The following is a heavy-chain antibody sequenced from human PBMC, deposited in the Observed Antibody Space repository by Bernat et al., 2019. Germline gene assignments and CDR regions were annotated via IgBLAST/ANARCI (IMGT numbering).Heavy chain of an antibody. D-gene: IGHD5-12*01. J-gene: IGHJ3*02. CDR1: GFTFGDYA. CDR2: IRSKAYGGTT. CDR3: TRVSDIVATNSLGLDAFDI. Sequence: EVQLVESGGGLVKPGRSLRLSCTASGFTFGDYAMSWFRQAPGKGLEWVGFIRSKAYGGTTEYAASVKGRFTISRDDSKSIAYLQMNSLKTEDTAVYYCTRVSDIVATNSLGLDAFDIWGQGTMVTVSS. V-gene: IGHV3-49*05.